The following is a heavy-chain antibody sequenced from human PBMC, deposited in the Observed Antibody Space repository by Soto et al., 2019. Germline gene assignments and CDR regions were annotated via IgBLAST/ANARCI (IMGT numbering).Heavy chain of an antibody. Sequence: PSETLSLTCTVSGGSISSYYWSWIRQPPGKGLEWIGYIYYSGSTNYNPSLKSRVTISVDTSKNQFSLKLSSVTAADTAVYYCARKGVSSGSSIGYFDYWGQGTLVTVSS. CDR2: IYYSGST. CDR1: GGSISSYY. J-gene: IGHJ4*02. V-gene: IGHV4-59*01. CDR3: ARKGVSSGSSIGYFDY. D-gene: IGHD1-26*01.